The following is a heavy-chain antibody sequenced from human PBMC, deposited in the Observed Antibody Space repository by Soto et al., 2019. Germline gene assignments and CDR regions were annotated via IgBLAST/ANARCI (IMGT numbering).Heavy chain of an antibody. CDR1: GFTFGSYS. D-gene: IGHD5-18*01. Sequence: GGSLRLSCAASGFTFGSYSMNWVRQAPGKGLEWVSYISSSSSTIYYADSVEGRFTISRDNAKNSLDLQMDSLRAEDTAVYYCAKDGGYSYGPYDYWGQGTLVTVSS. CDR2: ISSSSSTI. V-gene: IGHV3-48*01. J-gene: IGHJ4*02. CDR3: AKDGGYSYGPYDY.